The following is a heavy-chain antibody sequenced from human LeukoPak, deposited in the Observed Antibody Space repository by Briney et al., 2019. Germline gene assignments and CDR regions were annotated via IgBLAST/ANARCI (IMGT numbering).Heavy chain of an antibody. CDR3: AKGVTTVRIYYRGMDV. J-gene: IGHJ6*02. D-gene: IGHD4-17*01. Sequence: LPGGSLRLSCAASGFTFSSCAMSWVRQAPGKGLEWVSLISGSGDSRYYADSVKGRFTISRDNAKNTLWLQMNSLRAEDTAVYYCAKGVTTVRIYYRGMDVWGQGTTVTVSS. CDR1: GFTFSSCA. V-gene: IGHV3-23*01. CDR2: ISGSGDSR.